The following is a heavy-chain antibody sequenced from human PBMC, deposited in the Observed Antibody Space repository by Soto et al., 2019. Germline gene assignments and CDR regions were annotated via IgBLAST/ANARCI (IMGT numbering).Heavy chain of an antibody. V-gene: IGHV3-23*01. CDR3: AKATATGGGAFDF. Sequence: VGPLRLSGAAPCLTSSSFDMSWVPKAPGKGLEWVSTILVDGRTFYVDSVKGRFTISRDDSRNTVYLQMNSLTAGDTALYYCAKATATGGGAFDFCGQGTVVT. CDR2: ILVDGRT. CDR1: CLTSSSFD. D-gene: IGHD2-8*02. J-gene: IGHJ3*01.